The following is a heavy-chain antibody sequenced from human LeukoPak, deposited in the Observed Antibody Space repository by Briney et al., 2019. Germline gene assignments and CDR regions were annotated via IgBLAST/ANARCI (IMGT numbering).Heavy chain of an antibody. J-gene: IGHJ4*02. CDR1: GITFSSYW. D-gene: IGHD3-22*01. Sequence: GGSLRLSCAASGITFSSYWMSWVRQAPGKGLEWVSSISGSSSYIYYADSMKGRFTISRDNAKNSLYVQMNSLRAEDTAVYYCAKDVRDSSGYPLFDYWGQGTLVTVSS. CDR2: ISGSSSYI. V-gene: IGHV3-21*01. CDR3: AKDVRDSSGYPLFDY.